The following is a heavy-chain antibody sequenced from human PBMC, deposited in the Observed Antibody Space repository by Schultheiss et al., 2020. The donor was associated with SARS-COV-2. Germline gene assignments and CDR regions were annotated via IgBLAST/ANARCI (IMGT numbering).Heavy chain of an antibody. CDR1: GFTFSSYG. V-gene: IGHV3-33*06. CDR2: IWYDGSNK. D-gene: IGHD3-3*01. Sequence: GGSLRLSCAASGFTFSSYGMHWVRQAPGKGLEWVAVIWYDGSNKYYADSVKGRFTISRDNSKNTLYLQMNSLRAEDTAVYYCAKEGSLTYYDYYWGQGTLVTVSS. J-gene: IGHJ4*02. CDR3: AKEGSLTYYDYY.